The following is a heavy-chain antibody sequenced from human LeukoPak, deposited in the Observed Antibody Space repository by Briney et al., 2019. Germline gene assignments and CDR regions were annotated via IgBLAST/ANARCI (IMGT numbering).Heavy chain of an antibody. CDR2: IYSGGST. CDR1: GFTVSNTY. V-gene: IGHV3-53*05. Sequence: GGSLRLSCAASGFTVSNTYMSWVRQAPGKGLEWVSVIYSGGSTYYADSVKGRFTISRDNSKNTLYLQMNSLRAEDTAVYYCAPLNGDIVVVPAGDPWGQGTLVTVSS. J-gene: IGHJ5*02. CDR3: APLNGDIVVVPAGDP. D-gene: IGHD2-2*01.